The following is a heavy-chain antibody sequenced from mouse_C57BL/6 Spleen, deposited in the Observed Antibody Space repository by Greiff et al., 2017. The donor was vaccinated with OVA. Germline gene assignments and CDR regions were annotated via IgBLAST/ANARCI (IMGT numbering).Heavy chain of an antibody. Sequence: QVQLQQSGAELVRPGASVTLSCKASGYTFTDYEMHWVKQTPVHGLEWIGAIDPETGGTAYNQKFKGKAILTADKSSSTAYMELRSLTSEDTAVYYCPTGLMDYWGQGTSVTVSS. CDR2: IDPETGGT. CDR1: GYTFTDYE. CDR3: PTGLMDY. V-gene: IGHV1-15*01. D-gene: IGHD1-1*01. J-gene: IGHJ4*01.